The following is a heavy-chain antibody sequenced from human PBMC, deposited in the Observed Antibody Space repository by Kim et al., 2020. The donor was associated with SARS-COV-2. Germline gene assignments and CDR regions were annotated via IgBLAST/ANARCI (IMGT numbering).Heavy chain of an antibody. Sequence: SETLSLTCAVYGGSFSGYYWSWIRQPPGKGLEWIGEINHSGSTNYNPSLKSRVTISVDTSKNQFSLKLSSVTAADTAVYYCARVRRGYYGSGSYIYFDYWGQGTLVTVSS. V-gene: IGHV4-34*01. CDR2: INHSGST. CDR1: GGSFSGYY. CDR3: ARVRRGYYGSGSYIYFDY. J-gene: IGHJ4*02. D-gene: IGHD3-10*01.